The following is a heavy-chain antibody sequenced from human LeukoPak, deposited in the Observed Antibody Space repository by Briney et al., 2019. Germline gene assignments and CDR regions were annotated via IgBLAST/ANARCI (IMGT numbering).Heavy chain of an antibody. Sequence: GGSLRLSSVASGFTFSSHWMSWVRQAPGKGLEWVSGISGSGGSTHYADSVKGRFTISRDNSKNTLYLQMNSLRAEDMAIYYCAKESGIDWFDPWGQGTLVTVSS. CDR3: AKESGIDWFDP. J-gene: IGHJ5*02. CDR2: ISGSGGST. V-gene: IGHV3-23*01. D-gene: IGHD1-1*01. CDR1: GFTFSSHW.